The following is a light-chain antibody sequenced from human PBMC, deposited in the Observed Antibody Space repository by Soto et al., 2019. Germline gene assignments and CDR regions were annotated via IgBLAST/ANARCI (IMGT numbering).Light chain of an antibody. J-gene: IGKJ3*01. CDR1: QGIRVF. Sequence: DIQMTQSPSSLSASVGDRVTITCRASQGIRVFLAWFPQKPGKAPKRLIYAASSLESGVPSRFSGSGSGTEFTLTISSLQPEDFATYYCLQHNTFPFTFGPGTKVDIK. CDR3: LQHNTFPFT. CDR2: AAS. V-gene: IGKV1-17*01.